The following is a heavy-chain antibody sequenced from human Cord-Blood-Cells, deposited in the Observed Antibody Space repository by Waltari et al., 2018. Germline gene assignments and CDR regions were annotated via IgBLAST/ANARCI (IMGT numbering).Heavy chain of an antibody. Sequence: QLQLQESGPGLVKPSETLSLTCPVSGGSTSSSSYYWGWIRQPPGKGLEWIGSIYYSGSTYYNPSLKSRVTISVDTSKNQFSLKLSSVTAADTAVYYCAREFGSYSSSSYYWGQGTLVTVSS. CDR2: IYYSGST. CDR1: GGSTSSSSYY. V-gene: IGHV4-39*02. D-gene: IGHD6-6*01. J-gene: IGHJ4*02. CDR3: AREFGSYSSSSYY.